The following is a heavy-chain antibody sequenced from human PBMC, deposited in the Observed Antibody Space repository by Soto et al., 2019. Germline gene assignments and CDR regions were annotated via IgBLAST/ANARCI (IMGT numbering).Heavy chain of an antibody. J-gene: IGHJ3*01. V-gene: IGHV3-33*01. CDR3: ARHGHLHPHAFDL. CDR1: GFTFSSYG. Sequence: PGGSLRLSCAASGFTFSSYGMHWVRQAPGKGLEWVAVIWYDGSNKYYADSVKSRFTISRDNSKNTLYLQMNSLRAEDTAVYYCARHGHLHPHAFDLWGQGTMVTVSS. CDR2: IWYDGSNK.